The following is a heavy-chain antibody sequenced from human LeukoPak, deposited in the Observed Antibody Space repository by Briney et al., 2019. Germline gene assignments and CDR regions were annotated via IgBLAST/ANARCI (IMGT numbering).Heavy chain of an antibody. Sequence: ASVKVSCKASGGTFSSYAISWVRQAPGQGLEWMGGIIPIFGTANYAQKFQGRVTITADKSTSTAYMELGSLRSEDTAVYYCAGSLGYCTSNVCYLKYWGQGTLVTVSS. D-gene: IGHD2-8*01. J-gene: IGHJ4*02. V-gene: IGHV1-69*06. CDR3: AGSLGYCTSNVCYLKY. CDR1: GGTFSSYA. CDR2: IIPIFGTA.